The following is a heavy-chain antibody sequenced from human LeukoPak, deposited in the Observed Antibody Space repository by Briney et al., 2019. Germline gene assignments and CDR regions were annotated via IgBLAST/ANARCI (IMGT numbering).Heavy chain of an antibody. CDR1: GYTFTSYD. D-gene: IGHD3-22*01. CDR2: MNPNSGNT. V-gene: IGHV1-8*01. CDR3: ARGTYYYDSSGYYYWFDP. Sequence: ASVKVSCKASGYTFTSYDINWVRQATGQGLEWMGWMNPNSGNTGYAQKFQGRVTMTRNTSISTAYIELSSLRSEDTAVYYCARGTYYYDSSGYYYWFDPWGQGTLVTVSS. J-gene: IGHJ5*02.